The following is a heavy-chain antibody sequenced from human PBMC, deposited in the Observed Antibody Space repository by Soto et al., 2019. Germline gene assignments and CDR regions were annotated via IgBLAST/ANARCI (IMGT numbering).Heavy chain of an antibody. CDR3: ARLDGNSADYYYGMDV. Sequence: SETLSLTCSVSGGSITTSNYCWGWIRQPPGKGLEWIASIHYTGSTYYNPSLKSRVTISVDTSKNQFSLKLSSVTAADTAVYYCARLDGNSADYYYGMDVWGQGTTVTVSS. V-gene: IGHV4-39*01. CDR2: IHYTGST. J-gene: IGHJ6*02. CDR1: GGSITTSNYC. D-gene: IGHD6-19*01.